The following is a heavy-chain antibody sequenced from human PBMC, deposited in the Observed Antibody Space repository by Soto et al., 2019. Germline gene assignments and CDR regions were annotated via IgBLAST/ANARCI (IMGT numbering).Heavy chain of an antibody. CDR2: ISPYSGNT. CDR1: GYIFVNYG. J-gene: IGHJ6*02. Sequence: QVQLVQSGDEVRKPGSSVKVSCKASGYIFVNYGIAWVRQAPGQGLEWMGWISPYSGNTHYASKVQGTLAMTTDTPTSTASMDLGSLTSADTAVYYCAMVDNYGTTTPKYVWGQGTTVTVSS. V-gene: IGHV1-18*01. D-gene: IGHD1-1*01. CDR3: AMVDNYGTTTPKYV.